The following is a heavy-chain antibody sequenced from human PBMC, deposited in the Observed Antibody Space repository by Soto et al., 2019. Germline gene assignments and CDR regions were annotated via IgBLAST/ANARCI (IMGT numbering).Heavy chain of an antibody. CDR3: AAGGGLPRYY. J-gene: IGHJ4*02. CDR1: GGSISSGGYS. Sequence: QLQLQESGSGLVKPSQTLSLTCAVSGGSISSGGYSWSWIRQPPGKGLEWIGYIYHSGSTYYNPSLKSRVPTSVDRSKNHFSRTLSSVTAADTAVYYCAAGGGLPRYYWGQGTLVTLSS. V-gene: IGHV4-30-2*01. CDR2: IYHSGST. D-gene: IGHD5-12*01.